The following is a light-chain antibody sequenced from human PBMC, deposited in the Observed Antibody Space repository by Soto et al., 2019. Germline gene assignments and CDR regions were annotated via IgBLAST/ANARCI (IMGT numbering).Light chain of an antibody. CDR3: QQYYSTPIN. CDR1: QSVLYSSNNKNY. Sequence: DIVMTQSPDSLAVSLGERATINCKSSQSVLYSSNNKNYLAWYQQKPGQPPKLLIYWASTRESGVPDRFSGRGSGTDFTLTISSLQAEDVAVYYCQQYYSTPINFGQGTRLEI. CDR2: WAS. J-gene: IGKJ5*01. V-gene: IGKV4-1*01.